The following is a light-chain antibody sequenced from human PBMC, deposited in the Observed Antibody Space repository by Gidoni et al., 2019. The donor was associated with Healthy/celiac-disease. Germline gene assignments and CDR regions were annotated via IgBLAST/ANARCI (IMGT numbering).Light chain of an antibody. J-gene: IGKJ3*01. Sequence: DIQMTQSPSTLSASVGDRVTITCRASQSISSWLAWYQQKPGKAPKLLIYKASSLESGVPSRFSGSGSGTEFTLTISSLQPDDFATYYCQQCMGFTCGPGTKVDIK. V-gene: IGKV1-5*03. CDR1: QSISSW. CDR2: KAS. CDR3: QQCMGFT.